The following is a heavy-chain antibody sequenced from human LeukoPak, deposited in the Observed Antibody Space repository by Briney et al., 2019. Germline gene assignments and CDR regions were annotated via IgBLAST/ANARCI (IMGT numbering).Heavy chain of an antibody. CDR2: IFYSGTT. V-gene: IGHV4-39*01. D-gene: IGHD4-23*01. Sequence: SETLSPTCTVSGGATSSSNYYWAWIRQPPGKGLEWMGSIFYSGTTHYNPSLKSRVTISVDTSKNQFSLKLSSVTAADTAVYYCARLSNYGGHSGDGYWGQGTLVTVSS. J-gene: IGHJ4*02. CDR3: ARLSNYGGHSGDGY. CDR1: GGATSSSNYY.